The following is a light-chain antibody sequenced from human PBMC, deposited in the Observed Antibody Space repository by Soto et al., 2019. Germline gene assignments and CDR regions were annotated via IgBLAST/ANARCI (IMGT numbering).Light chain of an antibody. CDR3: QAWDSSTYV. V-gene: IGLV3-1*01. J-gene: IGLJ1*01. Sequence: SYELTQPPSVSVSPGQTASITCSGDKLGDKYACWYQQKPGQSPVLVIHQDRKRPSGIPERFSGSNSGNTATLTISGTQAMDEADYYCQAWDSSTYVFGTGTKVTVL. CDR2: QDR. CDR1: KLGDKY.